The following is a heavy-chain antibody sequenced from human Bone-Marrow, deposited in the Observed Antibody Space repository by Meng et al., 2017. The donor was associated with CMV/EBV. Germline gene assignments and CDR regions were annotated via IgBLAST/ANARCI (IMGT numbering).Heavy chain of an antibody. J-gene: IGHJ4*02. Sequence: SGDSVSSGRHYLSWIRQPPAKGLEWIGYIYYSGSTNYNPSLKSRVTIPVDMSKNHFSLTLSSVTAADTAVYYCAGNITMVRRAHFDYWGQGTLVTVSS. D-gene: IGHD3-10*01. CDR1: GDSVSSGRHY. CDR2: IYYSGST. V-gene: IGHV4-61*03. CDR3: AGNITMVRRAHFDY.